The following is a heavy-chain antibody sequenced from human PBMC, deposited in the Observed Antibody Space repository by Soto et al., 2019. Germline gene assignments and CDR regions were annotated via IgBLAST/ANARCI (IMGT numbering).Heavy chain of an antibody. CDR1: GFSLSAREVG. D-gene: IGHD3-10*01. Sequence: QITLKESGPTLVKPTQTLTLTCTFSGFSLSAREVGVGWIRQPPGKALEWLALIYWDDDKRYSPSLKSRLTITKDTSRNTVVLTMTNMDPADTGTYYCAHRGYYYGSGSYYTHWGQGTLITVSS. CDR3: AHRGYYYGSGSYYTH. CDR2: IYWDDDK. J-gene: IGHJ4*02. V-gene: IGHV2-5*02.